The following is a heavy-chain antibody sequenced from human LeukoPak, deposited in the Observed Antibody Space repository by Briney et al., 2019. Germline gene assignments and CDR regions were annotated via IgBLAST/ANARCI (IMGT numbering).Heavy chain of an antibody. CDR3: ASSVPAAVSFDP. Sequence: SVKVSCKASGGTFSSYAISWVRQAPGQGLEWMGRIIPIFGTANYAQKFQGRVTITTDESTSTAYMELSSLRSEDTAVYYCASSVPAAVSFDPWGQGTLVTVSS. D-gene: IGHD2-2*01. CDR2: IIPIFGTA. CDR1: GGTFSSYA. J-gene: IGHJ5*02. V-gene: IGHV1-69*05.